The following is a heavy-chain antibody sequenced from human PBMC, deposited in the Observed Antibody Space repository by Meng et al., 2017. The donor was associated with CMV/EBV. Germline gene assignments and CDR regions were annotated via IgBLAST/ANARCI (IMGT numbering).Heavy chain of an antibody. J-gene: IGHJ4*02. CDR1: GFTFSSYW. D-gene: IGHD7-27*01. Sequence: GESLKISCAASGFTFSSYWMSWVRQAPGKGLEWVANIKQDGSEKYYVDSVKGRFIISRDNAKNSLYLQMNSLRAEDTAVYYCARASFWGCDYWGQGTLVTVSS. CDR3: ARASFWGCDY. V-gene: IGHV3-7*01. CDR2: IKQDGSEK.